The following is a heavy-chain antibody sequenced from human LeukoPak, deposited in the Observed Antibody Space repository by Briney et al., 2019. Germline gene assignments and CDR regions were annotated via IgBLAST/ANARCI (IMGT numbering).Heavy chain of an antibody. CDR2: IGSSGTI. CDR1: GFTFNTYD. CDR3: ARQFAY. V-gene: IGHV3-69-1*01. Sequence: GGSLRLSCAASGFTFNTYDMNWVRQPPGKGLEWVSYIGSSGTIYYADSVKGRFTISRDNAKESLYLQMNSLRDEDTAVYYCARQFAYWGQGTLVTVSS. J-gene: IGHJ4*02.